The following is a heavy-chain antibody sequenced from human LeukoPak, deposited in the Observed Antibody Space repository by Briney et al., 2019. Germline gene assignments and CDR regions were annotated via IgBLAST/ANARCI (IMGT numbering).Heavy chain of an antibody. CDR2: IYPGSSDT. Sequence: GESLKIYCKGSGYSFTSYWIAWVRQMPGKGLECMGIIYPGSSDTRYSPSFQGQVTISAATSIRTAFLQWSSLKASDTAIYYCARYTDGYNPFDSWGQGALVTVSS. CDR1: GYSFTSYW. D-gene: IGHD5-24*01. V-gene: IGHV5-51*01. CDR3: ARYTDGYNPFDS. J-gene: IGHJ4*02.